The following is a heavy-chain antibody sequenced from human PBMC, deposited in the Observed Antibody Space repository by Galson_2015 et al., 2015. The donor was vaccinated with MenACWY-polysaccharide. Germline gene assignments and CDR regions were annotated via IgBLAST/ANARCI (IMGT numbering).Heavy chain of an antibody. CDR1: GYSFTSYY. D-gene: IGHD2-2*01. Sequence: QSGAEVKKPGESLKISCKGSGYSFTSYYLGWGRQMPGKGLEWMGIVWPGDSDARYSPSFQGQVTISVDKSISTAYLQWTSLKASATAIYYCARRSYHFLDFWGQGTLVTVSS. CDR3: ARRSYHFLDF. J-gene: IGHJ4*02. V-gene: IGHV5-51*01. CDR2: VWPGDSDA.